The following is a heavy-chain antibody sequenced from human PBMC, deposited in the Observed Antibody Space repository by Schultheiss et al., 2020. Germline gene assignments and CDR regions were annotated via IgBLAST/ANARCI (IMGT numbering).Heavy chain of an antibody. J-gene: IGHJ4*02. V-gene: IGHV4-38-2*01. Sequence: SETLSLTCAVSGYSISSGYYWGWIRQPPGKGLEWIGSIYYSGSTYYNPSLKSRVTISVDTSKNQFSLKLSSVTAADTAVYYCARWKGTYYYGSGSYYHFDYWGQGTLVTVSS. CDR3: ARWKGTYYYGSGSYYHFDY. D-gene: IGHD3-10*01. CDR1: GYSISSGYY. CDR2: IYYSGST.